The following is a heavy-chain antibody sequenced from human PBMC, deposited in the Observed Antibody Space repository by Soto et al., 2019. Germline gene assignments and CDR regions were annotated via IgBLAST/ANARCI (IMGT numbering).Heavy chain of an antibody. Sequence: PGGSLRLSCAASGFTFSSFDMSWVRQAPGKGLEWVSYISSSSSYIYYADSVKGRFTISRDNAKNSLYLQMNSLRAEDTAVYYCARIRPPTNYYGMDVRGQGTTVTVSS. V-gene: IGHV3-21*01. J-gene: IGHJ6*02. CDR1: GFTFSSFD. CDR2: ISSSSSYI. D-gene: IGHD3-10*01. CDR3: ARIRPPTNYYGMDV.